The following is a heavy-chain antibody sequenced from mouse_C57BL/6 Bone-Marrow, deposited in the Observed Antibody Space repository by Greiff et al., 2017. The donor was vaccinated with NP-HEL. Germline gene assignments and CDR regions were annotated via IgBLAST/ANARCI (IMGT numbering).Heavy chain of an antibody. CDR2: IHPNSGST. V-gene: IGHV1-64*01. CDR3: ANYYGSVYAMDY. J-gene: IGHJ4*01. D-gene: IGHD1-1*01. Sequence: QVQLQQPGAELVKPGASVKLSCKASGYTFTSYWMHWVKQRPGRGLEWIGMIHPNSGSTNYNEKFKSKATLTVDKSSSTAYMQLSSLTSEDSAVYYCANYYGSVYAMDYWGQGTSVTVSS. CDR1: GYTFTSYW.